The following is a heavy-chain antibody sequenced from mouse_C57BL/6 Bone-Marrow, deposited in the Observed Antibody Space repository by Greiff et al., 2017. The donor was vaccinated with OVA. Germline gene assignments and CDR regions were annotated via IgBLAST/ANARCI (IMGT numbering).Heavy chain of an antibody. J-gene: IGHJ2*01. D-gene: IGHD2-4*01. CDR1: GFTFSDYG. V-gene: IGHV5-17*01. CDR2: ISSGSSTI. Sequence: EVQLVESGGGLVKPGGSLKLSCAASGFTFSDYGMHWVRQAPEKGLEWVAYISSGSSTIYYADTVKGRFTISRDNAKNTLFLQMTSLRSEDTAMYYCARRSDYEVGYYCDYWGQGTTLTVSS. CDR3: ARRSDYEVGYYCDY.